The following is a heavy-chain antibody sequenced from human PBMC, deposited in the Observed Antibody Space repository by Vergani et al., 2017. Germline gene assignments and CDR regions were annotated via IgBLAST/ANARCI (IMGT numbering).Heavy chain of an antibody. CDR1: GFTFGDYA. CDR2: IRSKAYGGTT. CDR3: TRDLFTYGSGNSFIYGMDV. Sequence: EVQLVESGGGLVQPGRSLRLSCTASGFTFGDYAMSWFRQAPGKGLEWVGFIRSKAYGGTTEYAASVKGRFTMSREDSTSIAYMQMNSLKTEDTAVYYWTRDLFTYGSGNSFIYGMDVGGQGTAVTVSS. J-gene: IGHJ6*02. V-gene: IGHV3-49*03. D-gene: IGHD3-10*01.